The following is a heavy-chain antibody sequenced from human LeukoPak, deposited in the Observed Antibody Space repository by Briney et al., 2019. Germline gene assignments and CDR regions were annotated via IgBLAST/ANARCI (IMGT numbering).Heavy chain of an antibody. CDR1: GFTFTTYG. V-gene: IGHV3-21*01. J-gene: IGHJ3*02. CDR3: ARDRGGCSSTSCYFYDYVWGSYRLESDAFDI. CDR2: ISFSGSYI. D-gene: IGHD3-16*02. Sequence: GGSLRLSCAASGFTFTTYGFNWVRQAPGKGLEWVSSISFSGSYIYYADSVKGRFTISRDNAKNTLYLQMNSLRAEDTAVYYCARDRGGCSSTSCYFYDYVWGSYRLESDAFDIWGQGTMVTVSS.